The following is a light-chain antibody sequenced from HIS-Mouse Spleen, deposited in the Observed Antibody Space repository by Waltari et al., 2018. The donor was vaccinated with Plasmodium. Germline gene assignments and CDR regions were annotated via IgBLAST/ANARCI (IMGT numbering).Light chain of an antibody. V-gene: IGLV3-27*01. CDR2: KDS. Sequence: SYELTQPSSVSVSPGQTARITCSGDVLAKKYARWFQQKPGQAPVLVIYKDSERPSGMPGRFSGSSSGTTVTLTISGAQVEDEADYYGYSAADNNLVFGGGTKLTVL. CDR1: VLAKKY. CDR3: YSAADNNLV. J-gene: IGLJ3*02.